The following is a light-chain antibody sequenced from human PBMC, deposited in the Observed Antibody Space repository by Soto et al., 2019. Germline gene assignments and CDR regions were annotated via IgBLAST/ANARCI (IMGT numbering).Light chain of an antibody. CDR1: QSVGSN. CDR2: GAS. V-gene: IGKV3-15*01. J-gene: IGKJ4*01. CDR3: QQFNVWPLT. Sequence: EMVLTQSPATLSVYPGGRATLSCRASQSVGSNLAWYQQKPGQAPRLLIYGASTRATGIPATFSGSGSGTEFTLTISSLQSEDSAVYYCQQFNVWPLTFGGGTKVEI.